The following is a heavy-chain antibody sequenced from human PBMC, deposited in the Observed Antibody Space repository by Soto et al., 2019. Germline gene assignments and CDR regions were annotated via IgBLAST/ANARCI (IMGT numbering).Heavy chain of an antibody. J-gene: IGHJ4*02. CDR1: GFTFSSYA. D-gene: IGHD3-22*01. V-gene: IGHV3-30-3*01. CDR2: ISYDGSNK. Sequence: PGGSLRLSCAASGFTFSSYAMHWVRQAPGKGLEWVAVISYDGSNKYYADSVKGRFTISRDNSKNTLYLQMNSLRAEDTAVYYCAKDTYYHDSSGYYVFDCWGQGTLVTVSS. CDR3: AKDTYYHDSSGYYVFDC.